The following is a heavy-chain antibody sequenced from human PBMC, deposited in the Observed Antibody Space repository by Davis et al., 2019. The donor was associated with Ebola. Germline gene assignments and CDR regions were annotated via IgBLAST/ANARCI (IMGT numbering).Heavy chain of an antibody. CDR3: ARYSREYYYGSGSYSNWFDP. V-gene: IGHV4-59*08. Sequence: SETLSLTCAVYGGSFSGYYWSWIRQSPGKGLEWIGYIYYSGSTNYNPSLMSRVTMSQDTSKNQFSLKLSSVTAADTAMYYCARYSREYYYGSGSYSNWFDPWGQGTLVTVSS. CDR1: GGSFSGYY. J-gene: IGHJ5*02. D-gene: IGHD3-10*01. CDR2: IYYSGST.